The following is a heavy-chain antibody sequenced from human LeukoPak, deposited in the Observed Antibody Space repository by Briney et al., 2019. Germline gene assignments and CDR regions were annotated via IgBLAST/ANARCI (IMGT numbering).Heavy chain of an antibody. V-gene: IGHV3-48*03. CDR2: ISSSGSTI. CDR1: GFTFSSYE. J-gene: IGHJ3*02. D-gene: IGHD3-22*01. Sequence: PGGSLRLSCAASGFTFSSYEMDWVRQAPGKGLEWVSYISSSGSTIYYADSVKGRFTISRDNAKNSLYLQMNSLRAEDTAVYYCAKEVTPDRSGFDAFDIWCQGTMVTVSS. CDR3: AKEVTPDRSGFDAFDI.